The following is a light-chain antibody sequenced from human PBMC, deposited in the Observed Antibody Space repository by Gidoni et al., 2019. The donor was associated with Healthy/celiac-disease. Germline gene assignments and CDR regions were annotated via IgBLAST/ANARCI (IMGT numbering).Light chain of an antibody. CDR2: GAS. CDR1: QSVSSN. Sequence: IVMPPSPATLSVSPGERATLSCRASQSVSSNLAWYQQKPGQAPRLLIYGASTRATGIPARFSGSGSGTEFTLTISSLQSEDFAVYYCQQYNNWPLSFGQGTKLEIK. J-gene: IGKJ2*03. CDR3: QQYNNWPLS. V-gene: IGKV3-15*01.